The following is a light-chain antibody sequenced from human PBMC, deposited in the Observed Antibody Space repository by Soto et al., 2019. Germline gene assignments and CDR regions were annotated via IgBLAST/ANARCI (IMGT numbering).Light chain of an antibody. V-gene: IGKV1-5*03. Sequence: DIQMTQSPSTLSASVGDRVTITCRASQYIHNYLAWYQQKPGEVPKLLIYEAANLESGVPSRFSGCGTGTEFPLTISSLQPDDFATYYCQQSNNYPWTFGQGTRVEI. J-gene: IGKJ1*01. CDR3: QQSNNYPWT. CDR2: EAA. CDR1: QYIHNY.